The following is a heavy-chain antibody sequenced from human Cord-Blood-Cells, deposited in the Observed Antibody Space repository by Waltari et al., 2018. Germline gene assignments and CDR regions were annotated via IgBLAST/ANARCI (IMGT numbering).Heavy chain of an antibody. Sequence: QVQLVQSGAEVKKPVASVKVSCKASGYTFTSYYMNWMRQSTAQGLDWMGIINPSGGRTSYAQKFQGRVTMTRDTSTSTVYMELSSLVSEDTAVYYCARENSYSSRIGYYYYGMDVWGQGTTVTVSS. J-gene: IGHJ6*02. CDR1: GYTFTSYY. V-gene: IGHV1-46*01. D-gene: IGHD6-13*01. CDR3: ARENSYSSRIGYYYYGMDV. CDR2: INPSGGRT.